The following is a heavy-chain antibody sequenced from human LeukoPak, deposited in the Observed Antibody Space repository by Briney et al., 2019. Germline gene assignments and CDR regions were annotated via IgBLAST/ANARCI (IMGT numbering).Heavy chain of an antibody. CDR2: MYYSGST. Sequence: SETLSLTCTVSGGSISSSSYYWGWIRQPPGKGLEWIGSMYYSGSTYYNPSLKSRVTISVDTSKNQFSLKLSSVTAADTAVYYCALSSSDNWFDPWGQGTLVTVSS. V-gene: IGHV4-39*01. J-gene: IGHJ5*02. D-gene: IGHD6-13*01. CDR3: ALSSSDNWFDP. CDR1: GGSISSSSYY.